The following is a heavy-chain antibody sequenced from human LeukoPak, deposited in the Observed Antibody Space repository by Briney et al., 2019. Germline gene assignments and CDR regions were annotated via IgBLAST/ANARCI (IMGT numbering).Heavy chain of an antibody. V-gene: IGHV3-21*01. Sequence: GGSLRLSCEASGFSFSQHSMGLVRLAPGKGLEWVSSITGGGTFTFYADSVKGRFTVSRDNANNLLFLQLHSLRADDTAIYYCVTGDNPDYTWENHRLDAFDIWGQGTMVTVSS. J-gene: IGHJ3*02. CDR3: VTGDNPDYTWENHRLDAFDI. CDR2: ITGGGTFT. CDR1: GFSFSQHS. D-gene: IGHD3-16*01.